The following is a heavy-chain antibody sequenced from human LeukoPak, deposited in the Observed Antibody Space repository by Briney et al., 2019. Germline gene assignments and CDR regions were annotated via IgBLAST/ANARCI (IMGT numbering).Heavy chain of an antibody. CDR2: IRSKANSYAT. Sequence: PGGSLRLSCAASGFTFSGSAMHWVRQASGKGLEWVGRIRSKANSYATAYAASVKGRFTISRDDSKNTAYLQMNSLKTEDTAVYYCARERGTLAVAGDAVDIWGQGTMVTVSS. CDR3: ARERGTLAVAGDAVDI. V-gene: IGHV3-73*01. CDR1: GFTFSGSA. J-gene: IGHJ3*02. D-gene: IGHD6-19*01.